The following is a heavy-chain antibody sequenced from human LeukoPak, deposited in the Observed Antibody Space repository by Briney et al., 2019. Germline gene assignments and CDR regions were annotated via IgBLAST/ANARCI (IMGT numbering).Heavy chain of an antibody. J-gene: IGHJ5*02. CDR2: INHSGST. CDR3: ARWVRGSWQLNWFDP. CDR1: GGSFSGYY. D-gene: IGHD6-13*01. V-gene: IGHV4-34*01. Sequence: PSETLSLTCAVYGGSFSGYYWSWIRQPPGKGLEWIGEINHSGSTNYNPSLKSRVTISVGTSKNQFSLKLSSVTAADTAVYYCARWVRGSWQLNWFDPWGQGTLVTVSS.